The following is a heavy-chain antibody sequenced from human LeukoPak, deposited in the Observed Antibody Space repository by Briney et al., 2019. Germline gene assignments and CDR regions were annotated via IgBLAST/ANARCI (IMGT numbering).Heavy chain of an antibody. CDR1: GFTFSNYW. CDR2: LKPDGSAE. V-gene: IGHV3-7*01. D-gene: IGHD3-10*02. CDR3: AELGITMIGGV. J-gene: IGHJ6*04. Sequence: PGGSLRLSCAASGFTFSNYWMTWVRQAPGKGLEWVAYLKPDGSAEYYMDSVKGRFTISRDNAKNSLYPQMNSLRAEDTAVYYCAELGITMIGGVWGKGTTVTISS.